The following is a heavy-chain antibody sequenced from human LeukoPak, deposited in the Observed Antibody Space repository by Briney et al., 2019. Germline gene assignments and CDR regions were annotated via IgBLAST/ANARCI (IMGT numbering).Heavy chain of an antibody. CDR2: INPSGGST. CDR3: ARDRTGAVAGTDAFDI. J-gene: IGHJ3*02. D-gene: IGHD6-19*01. V-gene: IGHV1-46*01. CDR1: GYTFTSYY. Sequence: ASVKVSCKASGYTFTSYYMHWVRQAPGQGLEWMGIINPSGGSTSYAQKFQGRVTMTRDMSTSTVYMELSSLRSEDTAVYYCARDRTGAVAGTDAFDIWGQGTMVTVSS.